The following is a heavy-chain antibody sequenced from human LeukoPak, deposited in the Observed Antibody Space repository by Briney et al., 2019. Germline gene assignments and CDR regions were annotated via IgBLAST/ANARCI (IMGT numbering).Heavy chain of an antibody. J-gene: IGHJ6*02. CDR3: AKVPYSDYGSGRPPFMDV. CDR1: GFTFSNYA. V-gene: IGHV3-23*01. CDR2: ISDSGSST. Sequence: PGGSLGLSCAASGFTFSNYAMSWVRQAPGKGLEWVSTISDSGSSTYYADSVKGRFTISRDNYKNTLSLQMDSLRAEDTAIYYCAKVPYSDYGSGRPPFMDVWGQGTTVAVSS. D-gene: IGHD3-10*01.